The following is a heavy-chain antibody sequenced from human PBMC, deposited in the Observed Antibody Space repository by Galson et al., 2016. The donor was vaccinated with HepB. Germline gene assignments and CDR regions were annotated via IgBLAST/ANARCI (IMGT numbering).Heavy chain of an antibody. Sequence: SLRLSCAASGFNFSTYGMHWVRQAPGKGLEWVAVIWYDGGNKYYGDSVKGRFTISRDNSKNTLFLQMSSLRAEDTAVYYCARDAPGGGGIAEDFQHWGQGTLVTVSS. CDR2: IWYDGGNK. CDR1: GFNFSTYG. D-gene: IGHD4-23*01. J-gene: IGHJ1*01. V-gene: IGHV3-33*01. CDR3: ARDAPGGGGIAEDFQH.